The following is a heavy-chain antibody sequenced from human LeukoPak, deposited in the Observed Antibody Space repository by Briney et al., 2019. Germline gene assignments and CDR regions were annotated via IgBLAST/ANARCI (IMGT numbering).Heavy chain of an antibody. CDR3: ARDYFTANDY. D-gene: IGHD2-21*02. J-gene: IGHJ4*02. V-gene: IGHV1-2*04. Sequence: GASVKVSCKASGYTFTGYYIHWVRQAPGQGLEWMGWINPNSGGTNYAQKFQGWVTMTRDTSISTAYMELSRLRSDDTAVYYCARDYFTANDYWGQGTLVTVSS. CDR1: GYTFTGYY. CDR2: INPNSGGT.